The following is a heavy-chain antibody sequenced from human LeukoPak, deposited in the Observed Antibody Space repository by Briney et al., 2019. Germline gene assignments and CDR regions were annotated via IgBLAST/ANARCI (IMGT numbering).Heavy chain of an antibody. CDR1: GGSITSGSFY. V-gene: IGHV4-61*02. CDR3: ARMVPAGTHNY. J-gene: IGHJ4*02. CDR2: IYSYGNS. D-gene: IGHD2-2*01. Sequence: SETLSLTCTVSGGSITSGSFYWSWIRQPAGKGLEWIGRIYSYGNSNYNPSLKSRVTISVDTSSNHFSLQLNSVTAADTAVYFCARMVPAGTHNYWGQGLLVTVSS.